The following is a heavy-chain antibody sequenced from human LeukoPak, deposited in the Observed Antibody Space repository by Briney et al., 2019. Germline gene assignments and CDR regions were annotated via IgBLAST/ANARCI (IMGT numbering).Heavy chain of an antibody. J-gene: IGHJ4*02. CDR1: GGSISSSSYY. Sequence: SETLSLICTVSGGSISSSSYYWGWIRQPPGKGLEWIGSIYYSGSTYYNPSLKSRVTISVDTSKNQFSLKLSSVTAADTAVYYCASLVDYDSSGYSINYFDYWGQGTLVTVSS. D-gene: IGHD3-22*01. V-gene: IGHV4-39*01. CDR3: ASLVDYDSSGYSINYFDY. CDR2: IYYSGST.